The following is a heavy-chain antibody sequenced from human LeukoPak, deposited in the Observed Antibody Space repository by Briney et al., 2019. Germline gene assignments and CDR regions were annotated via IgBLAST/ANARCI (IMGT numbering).Heavy chain of an antibody. CDR3: AGSGYEYYYYYYYMDV. J-gene: IGHJ6*03. Sequence: PGGSLRLSCAASGFTFSSYWMSWVRQAPGKGLEWVANIKQDGSEKYYVDSVKGRFTISRDNAKNSLYLQMNSLRAEDTAVYYCAGSGYEYYYYYYYMDVWGKGTTVTISS. V-gene: IGHV3-7*01. CDR1: GFTFSSYW. D-gene: IGHD5-12*01. CDR2: IKQDGSEK.